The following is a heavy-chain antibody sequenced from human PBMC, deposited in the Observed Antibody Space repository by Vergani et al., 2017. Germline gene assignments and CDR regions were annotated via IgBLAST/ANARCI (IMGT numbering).Heavy chain of an antibody. CDR2: IIPVFGTA. Sequence: QVQLVQSGAEVKKPGSSVKVSCKASGGTFSSYAINWVRQAPGQGLEWMGRIIPVFGTANYAQKFQGRVTITADESTSTAYMELSSLRSEDTAVYYCARDSCSSTSCDEVDTLDIRGQGTMVTVPS. CDR3: ARDSCSSTSCDEVDTLDI. CDR1: GGTFSSYA. D-gene: IGHD2-2*01. J-gene: IGHJ3*02. V-gene: IGHV1-69*13.